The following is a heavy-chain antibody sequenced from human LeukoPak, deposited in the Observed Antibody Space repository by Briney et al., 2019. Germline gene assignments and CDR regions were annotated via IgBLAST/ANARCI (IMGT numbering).Heavy chain of an antibody. CDR3: ARYAWLQFRSFDY. V-gene: IGHV4-59*01. CDR2: IYYSGST. Sequence: SETLSLTCTVSGGSISSYYWSWIRQPPGKGLEWIGYIYYSGSTNYNPSLKSRVTISVDTSENQFSLKLSSVTAADTAVYYCARYAWLQFRSFDYWGQGTLVTVSS. CDR1: GGSISSYY. D-gene: IGHD5-24*01. J-gene: IGHJ4*02.